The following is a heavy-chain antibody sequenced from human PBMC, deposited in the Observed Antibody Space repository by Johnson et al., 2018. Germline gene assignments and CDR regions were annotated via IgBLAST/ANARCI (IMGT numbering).Heavy chain of an antibody. D-gene: IGHD1-14*01. V-gene: IGHV4-34*01. J-gene: IGHJ6*03. CDR2: INHSGSP. CDR3: ARVGRVGPRTVNPEKYYYYYYYMDV. Sequence: QVQLQQWGAGLLKPSETLSLTCAVYGGSFSGYYWSWIRQPPGKGLEWIGEINHSGSPKYNPSLKSRVPNPEHPSKNQFPLKVSSVTPADTAGYYWARVGRVGPRTVNPEKYYYYYYYMDVWGKGTTVTVSS. CDR1: GGSFSGYY.